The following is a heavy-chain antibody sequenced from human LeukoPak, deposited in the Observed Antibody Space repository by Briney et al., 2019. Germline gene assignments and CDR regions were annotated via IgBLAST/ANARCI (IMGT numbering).Heavy chain of an antibody. CDR1: GGSISSYY. CDR2: IYYSGST. CDR3: ASGPWGGSEVGAFDI. Sequence: PSETLSLTCTVSGGSISSYYWSWIRQPPGKGLEWIGYIYYSGSTNYNPSLKSRVTISVDTSKNQFSLKLSSVTAADTAVYYCASGPWGGSEVGAFDIWGQGTMVTVSS. J-gene: IGHJ3*02. D-gene: IGHD3-16*01. V-gene: IGHV4-59*01.